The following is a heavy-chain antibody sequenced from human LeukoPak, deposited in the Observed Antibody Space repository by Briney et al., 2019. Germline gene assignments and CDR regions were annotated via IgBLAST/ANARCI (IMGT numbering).Heavy chain of an antibody. J-gene: IGHJ5*02. CDR3: ARRYYGSGSANWFDP. CDR1: GGTFSDYV. V-gene: IGHV1-69*01. CDR2: IIPIFNTT. D-gene: IGHD3-10*01. Sequence: ASVKVSCTASGGTFSDYVISWVRQAPGQGLEWMGGIIPIFNTTNYAQKFQGRVTITADGSTSTAYMELSSLRSEDTAVYYCARRYYGSGSANWFDPWGQGTLVTVSS.